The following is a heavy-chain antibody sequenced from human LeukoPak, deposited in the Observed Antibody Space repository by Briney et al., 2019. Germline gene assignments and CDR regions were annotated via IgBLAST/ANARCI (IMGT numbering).Heavy chain of an antibody. CDR1: GFTFSNAW. CDR3: TTRILTGYYPFDY. Sequence: PGGSLRLSWGASGFTFSNAWMSWGRQAPGKGLEWVGRIKSKTDGGTTDYAAPVKGRFTISRDDSKDTLYLQMNSLKTEDTAVYYCTTRILTGYYPFDYWGQGTLVTVSS. D-gene: IGHD3-9*01. CDR2: IKSKTDGGTT. V-gene: IGHV3-15*01. J-gene: IGHJ4*02.